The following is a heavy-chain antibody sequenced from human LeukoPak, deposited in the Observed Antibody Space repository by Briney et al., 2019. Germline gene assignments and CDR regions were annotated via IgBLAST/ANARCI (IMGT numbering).Heavy chain of an antibody. J-gene: IGHJ4*02. CDR1: GFTFSSYW. Sequence: PGGSPRLSCAASGFTFSSYWMHWVRQAPGKGLVWVSRINSDGRTTTYADSVKGRFTISRDNAKNTLYLQMNSLRAEDTAVYYCAMIKEGWGQGTLVTVSS. D-gene: IGHD3-22*01. V-gene: IGHV3-74*01. CDR3: AMIKEG. CDR2: INSDGRTT.